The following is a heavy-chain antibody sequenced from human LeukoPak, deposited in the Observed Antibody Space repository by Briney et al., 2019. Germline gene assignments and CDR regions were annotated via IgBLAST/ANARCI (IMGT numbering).Heavy chain of an antibody. V-gene: IGHV4-38-2*02. D-gene: IGHD6-13*01. CDR2: IYHSGST. J-gene: IGHJ5*02. CDR3: ARGDSSAWSNYFDP. Sequence: SETLSLTCTVSGYSISSGYFWVWIRQPPGKGLEWIGSIYHSGSTYYNPSLKSRVTVSIDTSKNHFSLRLSSVTPADTAVYYCARGDSSAWSNYFDPWGLGTLVTVSS. CDR1: GYSISSGYF.